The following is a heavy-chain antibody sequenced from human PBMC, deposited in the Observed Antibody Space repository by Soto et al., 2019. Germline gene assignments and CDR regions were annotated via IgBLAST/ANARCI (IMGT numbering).Heavy chain of an antibody. D-gene: IGHD6-19*01. Sequence: GVSVKACSKASGDSFNGYYIYWLRHAPGQGLEWMGWISAYNGNTNYAQKLQGRVTMTTDTSTSTAYMELRSLRSDDTAVYYCARDNRYSSGWTYFDYWGQGTLVTVSS. CDR3: ARDNRYSSGWTYFDY. CDR2: ISAYNGNT. CDR1: GDSFNGYY. V-gene: IGHV1-18*04. J-gene: IGHJ4*02.